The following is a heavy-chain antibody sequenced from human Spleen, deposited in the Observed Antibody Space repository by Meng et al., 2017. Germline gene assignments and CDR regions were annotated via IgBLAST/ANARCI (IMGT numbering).Heavy chain of an antibody. J-gene: IGHJ5*02. D-gene: IGHD2-2*02. CDR3: ARDPLLYPYNWFDP. V-gene: IGHV4-39*07. CDR1: CGSFSNTDNY. CDR2: IHSSENT. Sequence: QWQLQRSGQRLVKFSETLAHACFVSCGSFSNTDNYWVWSRRPRGKGLEWIGRIHSSENTYYNPSLKSRVTISIDTSENQFSMKLSSVTAADTAVYYCARDPLLYPYNWFDPWGQGTLVTVSS.